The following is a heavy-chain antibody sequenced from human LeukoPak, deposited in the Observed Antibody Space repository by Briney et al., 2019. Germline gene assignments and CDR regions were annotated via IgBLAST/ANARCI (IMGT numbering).Heavy chain of an antibody. CDR1: GFTFSDYY. Sequence: GGSLRLSCAASGFTFSDYYMSWICQAPGKGLEWVSYISSSGSTIYYADSVKGRFTISRDNAKNSLYLQMNSLRAEDTAVYYCARVGLYSYGRWVGMDYYYGMDVWGQGTTVTVSS. V-gene: IGHV3-11*01. CDR3: ARVGLYSYGRWVGMDYYYGMDV. CDR2: ISSSGSTI. J-gene: IGHJ6*02. D-gene: IGHD5-18*01.